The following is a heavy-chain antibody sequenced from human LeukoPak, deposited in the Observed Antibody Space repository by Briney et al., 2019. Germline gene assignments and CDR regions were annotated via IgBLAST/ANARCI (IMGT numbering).Heavy chain of an antibody. CDR2: FTSSSRSI. Sequence: PGGSLRLSCAASGFTFRSNGMSWVRQAPGKGLEWVSSFTSSSRSIYYADSVKGRFTISRDNAKKSLYLQMNSLRAEDTAIYYCARENSGIAATDIIDCWGQGTLVTVSS. V-gene: IGHV3-21*01. D-gene: IGHD6-13*01. J-gene: IGHJ4*02. CDR3: ARENSGIAATDIIDC. CDR1: GFTFRSNG.